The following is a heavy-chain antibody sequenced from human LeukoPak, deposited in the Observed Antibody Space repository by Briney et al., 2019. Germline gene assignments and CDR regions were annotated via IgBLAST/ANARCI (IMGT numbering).Heavy chain of an antibody. CDR1: GYTLTELS. J-gene: IGHJ6*02. Sequence: GASVKVSCKVSGYTLTELSMHWVRQAPGKGLEWMGGFDPEDGETIYAQKFQGRVTMTEDTSTDTAYMELSSLRSEDTAVYYYATVGIAARLAYYGMDVWGQGTTVTVSS. CDR2: FDPEDGET. V-gene: IGHV1-24*01. CDR3: ATVGIAARLAYYGMDV. D-gene: IGHD6-6*01.